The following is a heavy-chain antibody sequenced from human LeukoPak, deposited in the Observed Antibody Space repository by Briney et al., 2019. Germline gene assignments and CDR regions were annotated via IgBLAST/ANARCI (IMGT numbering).Heavy chain of an antibody. CDR2: INPDSGGT. D-gene: IGHD3-9*01. CDR1: GYTFTGYY. CDR3: ARGGDILTGTPKAYYYYYMDV. Sequence: ASVKVSCKASGYTFTGYYIHWVRQAPGQGLEWMAWINPDSGGTNYAQKLQGRVTMTTDTSTSTAYMELRSLRSDDTAVYYCARGGDILTGTPKAYYYYYMDVWGKGTTVTVSS. J-gene: IGHJ6*03. V-gene: IGHV1-2*02.